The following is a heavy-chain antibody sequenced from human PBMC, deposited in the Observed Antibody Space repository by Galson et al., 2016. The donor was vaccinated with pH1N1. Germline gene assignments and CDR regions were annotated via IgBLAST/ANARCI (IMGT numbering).Heavy chain of an antibody. D-gene: IGHD7-27*01. Sequence: PALVKPTQTLKLTCTVSGFSLSSHGEGVAWIRQSPGKALEGLARIFWDDDARYSPFLKSRLTIPKDTSKNQVLLTMTNMCPVDTGTYYCAHSTGWGSFDCWGQGSLVTVSS. V-gene: IGHV2-5*02. J-gene: IGHJ4*02. CDR2: IFWDDDA. CDR1: GFSLSSHGEG. CDR3: AHSTGWGSFDC.